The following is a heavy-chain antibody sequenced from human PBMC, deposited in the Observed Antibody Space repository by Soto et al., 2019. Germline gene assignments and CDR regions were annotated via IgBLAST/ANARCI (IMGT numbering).Heavy chain of an antibody. J-gene: IGHJ4*02. CDR3: ARTEGNCGGDCSYYFDY. CDR1: GYTFTMYG. CDR2: ISTYSGHT. D-gene: IGHD2-21*02. Sequence: GASVNVYCKAAGYTFTMYGITWVRQAPRQGLEWMGWISTYSGHTDYSQNLQGRVTMTTDTSTSTAYMELRSLRSDDTAVYYCARTEGNCGGDCSYYFDYWGQGTLVTVSS. V-gene: IGHV1-18*01.